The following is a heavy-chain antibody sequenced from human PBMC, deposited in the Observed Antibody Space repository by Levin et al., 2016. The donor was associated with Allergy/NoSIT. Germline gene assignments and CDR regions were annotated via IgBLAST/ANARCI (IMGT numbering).Heavy chain of an antibody. D-gene: IGHD2-21*02. CDR1: GYTFTGYY. CDR2: INPNSGGT. V-gene: IGHV1-2*02. CDR3: ARVWSSHIVVVTAIPDAFDI. Sequence: ASVKVSCKASGYTFTGYYMHWVRQAPGQGLEWMGWINPNSGGTNYAQKFQGRVTMTRDTSISTAYMELSRLRSDDTAVYYCARVWSSHIVVVTAIPDAFDIWGQGTMVTVSS. J-gene: IGHJ3*02.